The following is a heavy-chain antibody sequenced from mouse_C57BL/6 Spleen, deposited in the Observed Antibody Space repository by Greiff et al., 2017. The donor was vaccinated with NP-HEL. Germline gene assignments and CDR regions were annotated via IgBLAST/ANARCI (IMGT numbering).Heavy chain of an antibody. CDR1: GYTFTSYW. CDR2: IDPSDSYT. D-gene: IGHD1-1*01. Sequence: QVQLQQPGAELVMPGASVKLSCKASGYTFTSYWMHWVKQRPGQGLEWIGEIDPSDSYTNYNQKFKGKSTLTVDKSSSTAYMQLSSLTSEDSAVYYCARHRTGRFYFDYWGQGTTLTVSS. J-gene: IGHJ2*01. V-gene: IGHV1-69*01. CDR3: ARHRTGRFYFDY.